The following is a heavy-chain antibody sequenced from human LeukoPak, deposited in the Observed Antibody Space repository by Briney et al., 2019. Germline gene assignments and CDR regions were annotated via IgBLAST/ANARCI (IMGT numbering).Heavy chain of an antibody. Sequence: GGSLRLSCAASVFTFSVCSMNWVRQAPGKGLEWISYIGIDSGNTNYADSVKGRFTISGDKAKNSLYLQMNSLRVEDTAVYYCARDYKYAFDNWGQGTLVTVSS. J-gene: IGHJ4*02. V-gene: IGHV3-48*01. D-gene: IGHD5-24*01. CDR2: IGIDSGNT. CDR1: VFTFSVCS. CDR3: ARDYKYAFDN.